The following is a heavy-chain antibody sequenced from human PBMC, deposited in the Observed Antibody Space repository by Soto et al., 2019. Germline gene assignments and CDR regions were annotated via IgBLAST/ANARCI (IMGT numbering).Heavy chain of an antibody. Sequence: LSVPRSVVAGSSRGYYGRRIIKTPGKGLEWIGHIYYSGSTNYNPSLKSRVTISVDTSKNQFSLKLSSVTAADTSVYYCEDLRQLLDKIFDFRVQGTLVTVSS. CDR3: EDLRQLLDKIFDF. CDR2: IYYSGST. J-gene: IGHJ4*02. CDR1: AGSSRGYY. D-gene: IGHD6-13*01. V-gene: IGHV4-59*08.